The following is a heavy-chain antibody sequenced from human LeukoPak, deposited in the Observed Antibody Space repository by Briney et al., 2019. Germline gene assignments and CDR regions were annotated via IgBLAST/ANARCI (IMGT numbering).Heavy chain of an antibody. D-gene: IGHD3-22*01. CDR3: ARADEYYSDSSGYYPRQEYYFDY. V-gene: IGHV1-18*01. CDR2: ISAYNGNT. Sequence: ASVKVSCKASGYVFTSYGISWVRQAPGQGLEWMGWISAYNGNTNYAQKLHGRVTMITDTSTSTAYMELRSLRSDDTAVYYCARADEYYSDSSGYYPRQEYYFDYWGQGTLVTVSS. CDR1: GYVFTSYG. J-gene: IGHJ4*02.